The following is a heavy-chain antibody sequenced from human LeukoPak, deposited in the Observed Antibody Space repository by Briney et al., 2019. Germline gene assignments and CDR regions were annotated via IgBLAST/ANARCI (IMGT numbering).Heavy chain of an antibody. CDR1: GFTLSSFR. J-gene: IGHJ5*02. V-gene: IGHV3-21*01. CDR3: ARDFYGDYNWFDP. Sequence: GGSLRLSCVASGFTLSSFRMNWVRQAPGKGLEWVSSIGTRSTYIYYADSVKGRFTISRDNAKNSLSLQMNSLRAEDTAVYYCARDFYGDYNWFDPWGQGTLVTVSS. D-gene: IGHD4-17*01. CDR2: IGTRSTYI.